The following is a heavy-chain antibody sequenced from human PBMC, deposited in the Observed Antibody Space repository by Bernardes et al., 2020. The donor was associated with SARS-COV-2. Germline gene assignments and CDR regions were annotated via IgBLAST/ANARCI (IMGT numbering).Heavy chain of an antibody. D-gene: IGHD6-13*01. CDR3: ARDVIAAAGTHSDYYYYGMDV. Sequence: GGSLRLSCAASGFTFSDYYMSWIRQAPGKGLEWVSYISSSGSTIYYADSVKGRFTISRDNAKNSLYLQMNSLRAEDTAVYYCARDVIAAAGTHSDYYYYGMDVWGQGTTVTVSS. CDR1: GFTFSDYY. V-gene: IGHV3-11*01. CDR2: ISSSGSTI. J-gene: IGHJ6*02.